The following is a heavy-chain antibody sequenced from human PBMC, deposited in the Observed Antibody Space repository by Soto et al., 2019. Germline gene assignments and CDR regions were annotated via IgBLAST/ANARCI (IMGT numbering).Heavy chain of an antibody. CDR3: AKVGGNWNPEY. CDR2: ISYDGSNK. CDR1: GYSFSTYG. J-gene: IGHJ4*02. V-gene: IGHV3-30*18. Sequence: GGSLRLSCAASGYSFSTYGMHWVRQAPGKGLEWIIFISYDGSNKFYLDSVKGRFSISRDNSRNTLYLQMDSLRPEDTATYYCAKVGGNWNPEYWGQGTLVTVSS. D-gene: IGHD1-20*01.